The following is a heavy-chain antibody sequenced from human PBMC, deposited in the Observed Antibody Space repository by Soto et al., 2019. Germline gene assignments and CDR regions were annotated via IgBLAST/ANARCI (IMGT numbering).Heavy chain of an antibody. Sequence: SETLSLTCTVSGVSIRNYFWSWIRRPPGKGLEWIGYIYYSVGSTYSPSLASRVTTSVDTSKSQVSLRVSSVTAADTAVYYCAGSKTRGVILDYWGQGTLVTVSS. J-gene: IGHJ4*02. CDR1: GVSIRNYF. CDR3: AGSKTRGVILDY. D-gene: IGHD3-10*01. CDR2: IYYSVGS. V-gene: IGHV4-59*01.